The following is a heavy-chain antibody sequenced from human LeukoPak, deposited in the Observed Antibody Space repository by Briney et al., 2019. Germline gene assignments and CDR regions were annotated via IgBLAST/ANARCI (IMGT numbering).Heavy chain of an antibody. J-gene: IGHJ6*03. CDR1: GGSISSSNW. V-gene: IGHV4-4*02. CDR3: ARDLGGNYYYYMDV. CDR2: IYHSGSN. Sequence: SGTLSLTCAVSGGSISSSNWWSWVRQPPGKGLEWIGEIYHSGSNNYNPSLKSRVTISVDTSKNQFSLKLSSVTAADTAVYYCARDLGGNYYYYMDVWGKGTTVTVSS.